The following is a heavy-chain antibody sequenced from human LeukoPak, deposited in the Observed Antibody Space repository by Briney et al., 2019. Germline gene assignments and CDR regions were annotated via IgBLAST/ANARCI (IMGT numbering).Heavy chain of an antibody. CDR1: GGSFSGYY. CDR3: AAVAYCGGDCYSMDY. V-gene: IGHV4-34*01. D-gene: IGHD2-21*02. J-gene: IGHJ4*02. CDR2: INDSGST. Sequence: SETLSLTCAVYGGSFSGYYWSWIRQPPGKGLEWIGEINDSGSTNYNPSLKSRVTISVDTSKNQFSLKLSSVTAADTAVYYCAAVAYCGGDCYSMDYWGQGTLVTVSS.